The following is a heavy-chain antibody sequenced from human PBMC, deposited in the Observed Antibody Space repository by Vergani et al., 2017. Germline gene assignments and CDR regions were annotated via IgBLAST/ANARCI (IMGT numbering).Heavy chain of an antibody. Sequence: EVQLLESGGGLVQPGGSLRLSCAASGFTFSSYAMSWVRQAPGKGLEWVSAISGSGGSTYYADPVKGRFTISRDNSKNPLYLQMNSLRAEDTAVYYCAKDSRGTSSGYYNYYYGMDVWGQGTTVTVSS. V-gene: IGHV3-23*01. CDR2: ISGSGGST. CDR3: AKDSRGTSSGYYNYYYGMDV. D-gene: IGHD3-22*01. J-gene: IGHJ6*02. CDR1: GFTFSSYA.